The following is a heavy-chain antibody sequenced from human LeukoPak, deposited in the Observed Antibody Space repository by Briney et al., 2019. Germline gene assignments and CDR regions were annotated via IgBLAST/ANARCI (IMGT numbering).Heavy chain of an antibody. CDR3: ARDPRQYSSDLQPLFDY. V-gene: IGHV3-30*04. Sequence: GGSLRLSCAASGFTFSSYAMHWVRQAPGKGLEWVAVISYDGSNKYYADSVKGRSTISRDNSKNTLYLQMNSLRAEDTAVYYCARDPRQYSSDLQPLFDYWGQGTLVTVSS. CDR1: GFTFSSYA. J-gene: IGHJ4*02. D-gene: IGHD6-19*01. CDR2: ISYDGSNK.